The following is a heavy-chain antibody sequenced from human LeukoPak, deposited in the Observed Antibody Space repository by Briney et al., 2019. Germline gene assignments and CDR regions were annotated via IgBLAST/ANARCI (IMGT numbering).Heavy chain of an antibody. CDR3: ARDRGIAVAAAPD. D-gene: IGHD6-19*01. V-gene: IGHV3-21*01. J-gene: IGHJ4*02. CDR2: ISSSSSYI. CDR1: GFTFSSYS. Sequence: GGSLRLSCAASGFTFSSYSMNWVRQAPGKGLEWVSSISSSSSYIYYADSVKGRFTISGDNAKNSLYLQMNSLRAEDTAVYYCARDRGIAVAAAPDWGQGTLVTVSS.